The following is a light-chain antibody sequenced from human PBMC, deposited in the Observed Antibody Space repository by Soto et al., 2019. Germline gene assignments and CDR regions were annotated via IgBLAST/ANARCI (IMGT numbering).Light chain of an antibody. J-gene: IGKJ1*01. V-gene: IGKV3D-20*01. CDR2: DTP. Sequence: DIVLTQSPATLSLSPGDRVTLSCGASQSVVGGYFAWYQQKPGLAPRLIIYDTPIRASGIPDRISGSGSGTHFTLTISRLEPEDFAVYYCQQYGSSPSFGQGTKVEIK. CDR1: QSVVGGY. CDR3: QQYGSSPS.